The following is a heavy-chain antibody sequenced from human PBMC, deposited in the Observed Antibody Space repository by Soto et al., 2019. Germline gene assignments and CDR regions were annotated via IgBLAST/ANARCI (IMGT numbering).Heavy chain of an antibody. CDR3: ARVYDYYYYMDV. J-gene: IGHJ6*03. V-gene: IGHV1-18*01. CDR2: IAVYNGNT. CDR1: GYTFTSYG. Sequence: QVQLVQSGAEVKKPGASVKVYCKASGYTFTSYGISWVRQAPGQGLEWVGWIAVYNGNTNYAQKLQGRVTMTTDTSTSTAYMELRSLRSDDTSVYYCARVYDYYYYMDVWGQGTTVTVSS.